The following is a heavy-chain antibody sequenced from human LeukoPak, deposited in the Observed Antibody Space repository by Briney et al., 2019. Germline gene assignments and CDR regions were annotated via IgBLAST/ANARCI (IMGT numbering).Heavy chain of an antibody. CDR3: ARHPGKVTNDWYFDL. CDR2: INPNSGGT. Sequence: ASVKVSCKASGYSFTGYYMHWVRQAPGQGLEWMGWINPNSGGTNYAQKFQGRVTMTRDTSITTAYMELSRLSSDDTAVYYCARHPGKVTNDWYFDLWGRGTLVTVSS. V-gene: IGHV1-2*02. D-gene: IGHD4-23*01. J-gene: IGHJ2*01. CDR1: GYSFTGYY.